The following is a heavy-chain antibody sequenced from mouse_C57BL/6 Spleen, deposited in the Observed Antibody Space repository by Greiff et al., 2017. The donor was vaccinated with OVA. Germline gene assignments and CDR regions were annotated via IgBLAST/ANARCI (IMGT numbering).Heavy chain of an antibody. Sequence: QVQLQQSGAELARPGASVKLSCKASGYTFTSYGISWVKQRTGQGLEWIGEIYPRSGNTYYNEKFKGKATLTADESSSTAYMELRSLTSEDSAVYFCARSGSSYAMDYWGQGTSVTVSS. CDR3: ARSGSSYAMDY. CDR2: IYPRSGNT. J-gene: IGHJ4*01. D-gene: IGHD3-2*02. CDR1: GYTFTSYG. V-gene: IGHV1-81*01.